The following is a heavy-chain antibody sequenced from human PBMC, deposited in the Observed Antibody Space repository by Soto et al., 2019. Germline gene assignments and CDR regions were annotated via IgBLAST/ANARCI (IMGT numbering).Heavy chain of an antibody. Sequence: SETLSLTCTVSGGSISSSSYYWGWIRQPPGKGLEWIGSIYYSGSTYYNPSLKSRVTISVDTSKNQFSLKLSSVTAADTAVYYCARGVVVMNFDYWGQGTLVTVSS. D-gene: IGHD3-22*01. V-gene: IGHV4-39*01. J-gene: IGHJ4*02. CDR2: IYYSGST. CDR1: GGSISSSSYY. CDR3: ARGVVVMNFDY.